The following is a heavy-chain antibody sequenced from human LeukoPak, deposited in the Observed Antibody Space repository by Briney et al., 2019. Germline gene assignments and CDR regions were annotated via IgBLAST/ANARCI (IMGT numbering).Heavy chain of an antibody. J-gene: IGHJ4*02. CDR2: IYFSGST. Sequence: SQTLSLTCTVSGGSISSGGYYWSWIRQHPGKDLEWIGYIYFSGSTYYNPSLKSRVTISVDTSKNQFSLKLSSVTAADTAVYYCARGGSYYDSSVFDYWGQGTLVTVSS. D-gene: IGHD3-22*01. V-gene: IGHV4-31*03. CDR3: ARGGSYYDSSVFDY. CDR1: GGSISSGGYY.